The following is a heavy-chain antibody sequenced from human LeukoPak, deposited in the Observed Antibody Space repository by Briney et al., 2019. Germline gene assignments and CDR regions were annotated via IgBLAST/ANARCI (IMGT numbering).Heavy chain of an antibody. Sequence: SETLSLTCTVSGGSISSYYWSWIRQPPGKGLEWIGYIYYSGSTNYNPSLKSRVTMSVDTSKNQFSLKLSSVTAADTAVYYCARDGGNLSRYYYYYYMDVWGKGTTVTVSS. CDR2: IYYSGST. CDR3: ARDGGNLSRYYYYYYMDV. J-gene: IGHJ6*03. V-gene: IGHV4-59*12. D-gene: IGHD4-23*01. CDR1: GGSISSYY.